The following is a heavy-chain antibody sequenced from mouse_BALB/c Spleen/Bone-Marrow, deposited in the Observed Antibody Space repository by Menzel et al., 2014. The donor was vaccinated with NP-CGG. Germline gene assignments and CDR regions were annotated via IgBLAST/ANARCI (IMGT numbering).Heavy chain of an antibody. Sequence: QVQLQQSGAELVKPGAPVKLSCKASGYTLTSYWMNWGKQRPGRGLEWIGRIDPSDSETHYNQKFKDKATLTVDKSSSTAYIQLSSLTSEDSAVYYCARALGDGYYYAMDYWGQGTSVTVSS. CDR2: IDPSDSET. J-gene: IGHJ4*01. CDR1: GYTLTSYW. D-gene: IGHD2-3*01. V-gene: IGHV1-74*01. CDR3: ARALGDGYYYAMDY.